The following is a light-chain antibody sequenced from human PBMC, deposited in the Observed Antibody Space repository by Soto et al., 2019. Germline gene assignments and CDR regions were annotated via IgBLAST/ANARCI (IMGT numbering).Light chain of an antibody. V-gene: IGLV2-14*01. Sequence: QSALTQPASVSGSPGQSITIFCSGTSSDVGAYKFVSWYRHHPGKAPQVMIYEVSNRPSGVSNRFSGSKSGNTASLTISGLQADDEADYYCQSYDRSLSSPIFGGGTKLTVL. CDR3: QSYDRSLSSPI. CDR2: EVS. CDR1: SSDVGAYKF. J-gene: IGLJ2*01.